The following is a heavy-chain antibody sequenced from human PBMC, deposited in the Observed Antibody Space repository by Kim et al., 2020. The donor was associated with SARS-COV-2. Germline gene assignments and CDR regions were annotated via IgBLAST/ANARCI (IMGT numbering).Heavy chain of an antibody. CDR1: GYTFTSYD. CDR2: MNPNSGNT. D-gene: IGHD2-2*01. Sequence: ASVKVSCKASGYTFTSYDINWVRQATGQGLEWMGWMNPNSGNTGYAQKFQGRVTMTRNTSISTAYMELSSLRSEDTAVYYCAREEGLVVVPAASGFDPWGQGTLVTGSS. J-gene: IGHJ5*02. CDR3: AREEGLVVVPAASGFDP. V-gene: IGHV1-8*01.